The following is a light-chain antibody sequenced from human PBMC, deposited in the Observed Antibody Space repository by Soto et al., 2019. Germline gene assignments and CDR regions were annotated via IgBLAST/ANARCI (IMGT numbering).Light chain of an antibody. J-gene: IGKJ2*01. Sequence: DIQMTQSPSTLSASVGDRVTITCRASQSISSWLAWYQQKPGQAPKLLIYDASSLARGVPSRFSGSGSGTELTLTISCLQPDDFATYYCHHYNRYSYTVGQGTKVYIK. V-gene: IGKV1-5*01. CDR3: HHYNRYSYT. CDR1: QSISSW. CDR2: DAS.